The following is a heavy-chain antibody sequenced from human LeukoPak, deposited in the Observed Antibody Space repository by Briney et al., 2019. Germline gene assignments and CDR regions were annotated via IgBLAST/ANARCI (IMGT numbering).Heavy chain of an antibody. J-gene: IGHJ4*02. CDR3: AREIDCSGGACYSVLGY. D-gene: IGHD2-15*01. CDR2: IWYDGSNK. Sequence: GRSLRLSCAASGFTFSRYGMNWVRQAPSKGLEWVANIWYDGSNKYYRDSLKGRFTISRDNAKNTLYLQMDSLRAEDTAVYYCAREIDCSGGACYSVLGYWGQGTLVIVSS. CDR1: GFTFSRYG. V-gene: IGHV3-33*01.